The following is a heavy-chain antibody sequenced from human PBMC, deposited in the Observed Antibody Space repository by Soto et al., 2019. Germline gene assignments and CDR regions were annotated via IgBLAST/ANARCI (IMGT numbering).Heavy chain of an antibody. CDR1: GLTFSRYA. V-gene: IGHV3-23*01. CDR2: ISGSGGNT. D-gene: IGHD6-6*01. Sequence: GGSLRLSCAASGLTFSRYAMSWVRQAPGKGLEWVSLISGSGGNTYYADSVKGRFSISRDNSRDTLYPEMNSLRAEDTALYYCAKVWGSIAARRNYYYYAMDVWGQGTTVTVSS. CDR3: AKVWGSIAARRNYYYYAMDV. J-gene: IGHJ6*02.